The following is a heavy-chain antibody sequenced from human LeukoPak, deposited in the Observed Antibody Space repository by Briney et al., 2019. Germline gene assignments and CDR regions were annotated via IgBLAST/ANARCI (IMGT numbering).Heavy chain of an antibody. V-gene: IGHV3-23*01. CDR1: GFTFSSYA. CDR2: ISGSGGST. Sequence: HPGGSLRLSCAASGFTFSSYAMSWVRQAPGKGLEWVSAISGSGGSTYYADSVKGRFTISRDNSKNTLYLQMNSLRAEDTAVYYCAKGPMEQRLYYFDYWGQGTLVTVSS. D-gene: IGHD6-25*01. J-gene: IGHJ4*02. CDR3: AKGPMEQRLYYFDY.